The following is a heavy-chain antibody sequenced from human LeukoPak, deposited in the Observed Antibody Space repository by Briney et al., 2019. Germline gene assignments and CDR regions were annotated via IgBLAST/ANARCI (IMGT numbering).Heavy chain of an antibody. D-gene: IGHD6-13*01. J-gene: IGHJ4*02. CDR2: ISYDGSNK. V-gene: IGHV3-30*04. CDR1: GFTFSSYA. Sequence: GGSLRLSCAASGFTFSSYAMHWVCQAPGKGLEWVAVISYDGSNKYYADSVKGRFTISRDNSKNTLYLQMNSLRAEDTAVYYCAKDGGLQSSSWHYWGQGTLVTVSS. CDR3: AKDGGLQSSSWHY.